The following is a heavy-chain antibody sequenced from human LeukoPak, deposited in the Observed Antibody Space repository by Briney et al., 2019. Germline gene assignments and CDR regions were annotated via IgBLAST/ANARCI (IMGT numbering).Heavy chain of an antibody. Sequence: GGSLRLSCAASGFTFDDYAMHWVRQAPGKGLEWVSGISWNSGSIGYADSVKGRFTISRDNAKNSLYLQKNSLRAEDTALYYCAKGSHDGTSHWGQGTLVTVSS. CDR3: AKGSHDGTSH. CDR2: ISWNSGSI. J-gene: IGHJ4*02. V-gene: IGHV3-9*01. CDR1: GFTFDDYA. D-gene: IGHD1-26*01.